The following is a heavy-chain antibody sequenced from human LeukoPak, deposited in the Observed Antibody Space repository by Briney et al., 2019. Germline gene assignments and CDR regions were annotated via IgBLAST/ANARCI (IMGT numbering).Heavy chain of an antibody. CDR2: INPTGGGT. CDR1: GYTFTHYY. J-gene: IGHJ5*02. Sequence: GASVKVSCKASGYTFTHYYMHWVRQAPGQGLEWMGVINPTGGGTSYAQNLQGRVTMTRDTSTSTFYMELSSLRYEDTAVYYCARAALSIGVAGMRCWFDPWGQGTLVTVSS. D-gene: IGHD6-19*01. V-gene: IGHV1-46*01. CDR3: ARAALSIGVAGMRCWFDP.